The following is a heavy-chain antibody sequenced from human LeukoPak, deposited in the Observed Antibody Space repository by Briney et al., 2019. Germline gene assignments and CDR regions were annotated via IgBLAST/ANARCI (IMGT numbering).Heavy chain of an antibody. CDR3: AKAPTGGYYDSSGYYGPLDY. D-gene: IGHD3-22*01. J-gene: IGHJ4*02. CDR1: GFTFSSYG. Sequence: GGSLRLSCAASGFTFSSYGMHWVRQAPGKGLEWVAFIRYDGSYKYYADSVKGRFTFSRDNSKNTLYLQMNSLRAEDTAVYYCAKAPTGGYYDSSGYYGPLDYWGQGTLVTVSS. CDR2: IRYDGSYK. V-gene: IGHV3-30*02.